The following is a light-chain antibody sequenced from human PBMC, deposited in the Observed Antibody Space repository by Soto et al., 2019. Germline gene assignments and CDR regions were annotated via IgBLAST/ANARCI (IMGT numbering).Light chain of an antibody. Sequence: DVVMTQSPLSLPVTLGQSASISCRSSQSLVYSDGNTYLNWYQQRPGQSPRRLIYKVSNRDSRVAERMCGGGGCRDVLLKISSMVTEDDVASYFRQRTNRPSMTFGQGTKVDIK. J-gene: IGKJ1*01. V-gene: IGKV2-30*01. CDR2: KVS. CDR1: QSLVYSDGNTY. CDR3: RQRTNRPSMT.